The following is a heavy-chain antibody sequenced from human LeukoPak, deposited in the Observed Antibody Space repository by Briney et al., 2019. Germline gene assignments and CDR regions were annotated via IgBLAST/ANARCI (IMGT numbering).Heavy chain of an antibody. J-gene: IGHJ1*01. V-gene: IGHV3-43*01. CDR3: VRDRERGGNGPIRH. CDR2: IKWDDGST. CDR1: GFSLRDYN. D-gene: IGHD4-23*01. Sequence: GSVRLSCADSGFSLRDYNMHWVRQAPGKGPEWVSHIKWDDGSTYYADSVKGRFTISRDNSKNSLYLQMNSLRTEDTALYYCVRDRERGGNGPIRHWGQGTLVTVSS.